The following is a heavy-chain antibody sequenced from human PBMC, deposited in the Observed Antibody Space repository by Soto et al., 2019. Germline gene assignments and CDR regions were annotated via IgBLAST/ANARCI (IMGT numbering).Heavy chain of an antibody. V-gene: IGHV1-18*01. J-gene: IGHJ5*02. D-gene: IGHD4-4*01. CDR2: ISAYNGNT. CDR3: ARDPDTEYSNYGWFDP. CDR1: GYTFTSYG. Sequence: QVQLVQSGAEVKKPGASVNVSCKASGYTFTSYGISWVRQAPGQGLEWMGWISAYNGNTNYAQKLQGRVTMTTDTSTSTAYMELRSLRSDDTAVYYCARDPDTEYSNYGWFDPWGQGTLVTVSS.